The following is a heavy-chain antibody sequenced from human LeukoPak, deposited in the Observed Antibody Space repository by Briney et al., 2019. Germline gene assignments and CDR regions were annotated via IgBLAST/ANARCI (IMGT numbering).Heavy chain of an antibody. Sequence: SETLSLTCAVSGGSISSGGYSWSWIRQPPGKGLEWIGYIYHSGSTYYNPSLKSRVTISVDRSKNQFSLKLSSVTAADTAVYYCARDGIVGAPMVGLFGYGMDVWGQGTTVTVSS. D-gene: IGHD1-26*01. CDR2: IYHSGST. V-gene: IGHV4-30-2*01. CDR1: GGSISSGGYS. J-gene: IGHJ6*02. CDR3: ARDGIVGAPMVGLFGYGMDV.